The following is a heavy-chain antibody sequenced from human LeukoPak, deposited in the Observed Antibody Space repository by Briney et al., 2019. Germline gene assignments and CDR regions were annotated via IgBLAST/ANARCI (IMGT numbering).Heavy chain of an antibody. D-gene: IGHD4-17*01. CDR3: ASPYDDYVFALDV. J-gene: IGHJ6*04. CDR1: GDSFTSFH. V-gene: IGHV4-59*08. CDR2: SKYRGNT. Sequence: SETLSLTCTVSGDSFTSFHWSWIRQPPGKGLEWIVYSKYRGNTNYNPSLISRVTTSVDTSKNQFSLHLNSMTAADTAVYYCASPYDDYVFALDVWGEGTAVTVSS.